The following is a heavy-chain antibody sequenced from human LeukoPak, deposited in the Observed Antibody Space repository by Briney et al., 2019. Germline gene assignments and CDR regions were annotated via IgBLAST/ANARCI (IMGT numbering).Heavy chain of an antibody. CDR3: ARGRFSRYSSSSLDY. CDR1: GFTFSGYS. Sequence: GGSLRLSCAASGFTFSGYSMNWVRQAPGKGLEWVSSISSSSSYIYYADSVKGRFTISRDNAKNSLYLQMNSLRAEDTAVYYCARGRFSRYSSSSLDYWGQGTLVTVSS. J-gene: IGHJ4*02. V-gene: IGHV3-21*01. D-gene: IGHD6-6*01. CDR2: ISSSSSYI.